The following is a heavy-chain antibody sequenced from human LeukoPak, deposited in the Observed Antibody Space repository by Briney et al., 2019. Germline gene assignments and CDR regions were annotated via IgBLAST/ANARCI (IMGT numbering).Heavy chain of an antibody. Sequence: SETLSLTCTVFGGSISSYYWSWIRQPPGKGLEWIGYIYTSGSTNYNPSLKCRVTISVDTSKNQFSLKLSSVTAADTAVYYCARHRPIAAPLGWFDPWGQGTLVTVSS. V-gene: IGHV4-4*09. CDR3: ARHRPIAAPLGWFDP. J-gene: IGHJ5*02. D-gene: IGHD6-13*01. CDR2: IYTSGST. CDR1: GGSISSYY.